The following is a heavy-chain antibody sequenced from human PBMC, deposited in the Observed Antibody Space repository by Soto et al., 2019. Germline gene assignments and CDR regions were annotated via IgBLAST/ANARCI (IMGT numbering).Heavy chain of an antibody. D-gene: IGHD3-22*01. CDR2: IYYSGTT. CDR1: GGSITSADHY. Sequence: QVQLQESGPGLVKPSQTLSLTCTVSGGSITSADHYWSWIRQPPGKGPEWIGYIYYSGTTYYNPSLKSRVTISVDTSKNQFSLKLSSVTAADTAVYYCARAYYSDSTVWSWGQGTLVTVSS. J-gene: IGHJ5*02. V-gene: IGHV4-30-4*01. CDR3: ARAYYSDSTVWS.